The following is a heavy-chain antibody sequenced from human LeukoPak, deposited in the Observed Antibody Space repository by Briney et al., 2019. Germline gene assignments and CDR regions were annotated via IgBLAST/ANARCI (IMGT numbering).Heavy chain of an antibody. J-gene: IGHJ6*02. V-gene: IGHV1-18*01. Sequence: GASVKVSCKASGYTFTSYGISWVRQAPGQGLEWMGCISAYNGNTNYAEKVQGRVTMTTDTSTGTAYMELRSLRSDDTAVYYCARDVCSSSWYSSRLRNGMDVWGQGTTVTVSS. D-gene: IGHD6-13*01. CDR3: ARDVCSSSWYSSRLRNGMDV. CDR1: GYTFTSYG. CDR2: ISAYNGNT.